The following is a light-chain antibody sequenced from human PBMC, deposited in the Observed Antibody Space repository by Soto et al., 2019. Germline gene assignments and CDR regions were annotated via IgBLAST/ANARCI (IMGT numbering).Light chain of an antibody. V-gene: IGKV1-5*01. CDR3: QQYDSYSYT. CDR1: QSISNR. J-gene: IGKJ2*01. CDR2: GAS. Sequence: DIQMTQSPSTLSASVGDRVTLTCWTSQSISNRLAWYQQKPGKAPKLLISGASSLESGVPARFSGSGSGTEFTLTISSLQPDDFATYYCQQYDSYSYTFGQGTKLEIK.